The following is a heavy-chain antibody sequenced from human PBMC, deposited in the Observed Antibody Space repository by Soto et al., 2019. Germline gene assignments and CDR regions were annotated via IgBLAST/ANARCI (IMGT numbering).Heavy chain of an antibody. CDR2: IRYDGSNI. V-gene: IGHV3-33*01. J-gene: IGHJ4*02. Sequence: QVQLVESGGGVVQPGRSLRLSCVASGFTFSGYGMHWVRQAPGKGLEWVAIIRYDGSNIYYADSVRGRFAISRDNSKNTLFLQMDSVGAEYTAVYYCARDGVGGTGIWGYLDCWGQGALGTLS. CDR3: ARDGVGGTGIWGYLDC. CDR1: GFTFSGYG. D-gene: IGHD1-1*01.